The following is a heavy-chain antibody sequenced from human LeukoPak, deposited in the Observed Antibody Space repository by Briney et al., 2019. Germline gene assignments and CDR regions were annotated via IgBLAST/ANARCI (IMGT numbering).Heavy chain of an antibody. V-gene: IGHV1-3*01. CDR1: GYTFTSYA. Sequence: ASVKVSCEASGYTFTSYAMHWVRQAPGQRLEWMGWINAGNGNTKYSQKFQGRVTITRDTSASTAYMELSSLRSEDTAVYYCARGSSGAYYYYGMDVWGKGTTVTVSS. D-gene: IGHD6-19*01. CDR3: ARGSSGAYYYYGMDV. J-gene: IGHJ6*04. CDR2: INAGNGNT.